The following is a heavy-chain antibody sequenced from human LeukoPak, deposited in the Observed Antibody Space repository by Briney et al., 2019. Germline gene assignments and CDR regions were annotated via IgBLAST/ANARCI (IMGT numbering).Heavy chain of an antibody. CDR3: AKDGNYGIDV. Sequence: ASVKVSCKASGYIFIRYYMNWVRQAPGQGLEWMGIINPRDGGTSYAQKFQGRVTMARDTSTSTVYMELSSLRSEDTALYFCAKDGNYGIDVWGQGTTVTVSS. J-gene: IGHJ6*02. CDR2: INPRDGGT. CDR1: GYIFIRYY. V-gene: IGHV1-46*01. D-gene: IGHD1-1*01.